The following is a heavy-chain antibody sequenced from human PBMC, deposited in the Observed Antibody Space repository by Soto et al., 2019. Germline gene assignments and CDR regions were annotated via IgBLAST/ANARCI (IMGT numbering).Heavy chain of an antibody. CDR2: INHSGST. J-gene: IGHJ5*02. CDR1: GRSFSGYY. CDR3: ARGGMVVAPADWFDP. Sequence: PSETLSLTCAVYGRSFSGYYWNWIRQSPGKGLEWIGEINHSGSTNFNPSLKSRVTMSVDTSKNQFSLKLSSVTAADTAVYYCARGGMVVAPADWFDPWGQGTQVTVSS. D-gene: IGHD2-15*01. V-gene: IGHV4-34*01.